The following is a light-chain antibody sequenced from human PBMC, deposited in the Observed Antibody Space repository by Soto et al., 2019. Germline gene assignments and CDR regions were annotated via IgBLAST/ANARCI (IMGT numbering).Light chain of an antibody. CDR3: QQYNSWPQT. CDR2: GAS. J-gene: IGKJ1*01. Sequence: EIVMTQSPANLSVSPGERATLSCRASQTVNINLAWYQQKPGQAPRLLIYGASTRATGFPARFSGSGSGTEFTLTISSLQSEDFAVYYCQQYNSWPQTFGQGTKVEIK. V-gene: IGKV3-15*01. CDR1: QTVNIN.